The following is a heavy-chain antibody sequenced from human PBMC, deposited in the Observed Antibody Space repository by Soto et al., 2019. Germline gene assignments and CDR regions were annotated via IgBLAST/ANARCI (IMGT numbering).Heavy chain of an antibody. J-gene: IGHJ6*02. CDR3: TRDPDYGGNQDDYYYGMDV. D-gene: IGHD4-17*01. V-gene: IGHV3-49*04. CDR2: IRSKAYGGTT. Sequence: GGSLRLSCTASGFTFGDYAMSWVRQAPGKGLEWVGFIRSKAYGGTTEYAASVKGRFTISRDDSKSIAYLQMNSLKTEDTAVYYCTRDPDYGGNQDDYYYGMDVWGQGTTVTVSS. CDR1: GFTFGDYA.